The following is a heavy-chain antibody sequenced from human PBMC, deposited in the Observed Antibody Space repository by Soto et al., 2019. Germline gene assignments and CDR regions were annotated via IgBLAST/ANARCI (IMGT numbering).Heavy chain of an antibody. D-gene: IGHD3-3*02. J-gene: IGHJ6*02. CDR2: SYAGGST. V-gene: IGHV4-59*02. Sequence: QVGLQESPPGPVKPSETLSLTCTVSGSHVSTFYWNRIRQALGKGLEWMRYSYAGGSTHYNPSLKSRRTISIDTSTNQVSLHLRSVTAADTAVYYCGRRHFIYDQYGLDVWGQGTSGSVSS. CDR1: GSHVSTFY. CDR3: GRRHFIYDQYGLDV.